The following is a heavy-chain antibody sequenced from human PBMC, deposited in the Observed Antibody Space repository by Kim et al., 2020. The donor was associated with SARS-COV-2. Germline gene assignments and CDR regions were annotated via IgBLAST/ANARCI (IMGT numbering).Heavy chain of an antibody. CDR3: AKSHSSGWYPNLDY. J-gene: IGHJ4*02. Sequence: ADSVKGRFTISRDNSKNTRYMQMNRPRAEDTAVYYCAKSHSSGWYPNLDYWGQGTLVTVSS. D-gene: IGHD6-19*01. V-gene: IGHV3-23*01.